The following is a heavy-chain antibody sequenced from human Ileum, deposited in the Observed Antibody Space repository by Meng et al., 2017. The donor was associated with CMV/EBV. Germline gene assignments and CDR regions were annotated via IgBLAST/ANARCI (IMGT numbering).Heavy chain of an antibody. Sequence: QVQLVQSGAEVKKPGASVKVSCKASGYNFTDYYMHWVRQAPGQGLDWMGWINPKNGDTKYAQKFQDRVTMTRDTSIRTAYMELSRLGSDDTAVYYCAKKGVAAAISSWFDPWGQGTLVTVSS. D-gene: IGHD2-2*02. V-gene: IGHV1-2*02. CDR3: AKKGVAAAISSWFDP. CDR1: GYNFTDYY. J-gene: IGHJ5*02. CDR2: INPKNGDT.